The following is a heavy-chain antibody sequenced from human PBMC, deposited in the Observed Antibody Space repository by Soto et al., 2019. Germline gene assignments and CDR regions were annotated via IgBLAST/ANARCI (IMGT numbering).Heavy chain of an antibody. CDR1: GGSIDSGDYY. J-gene: IGHJ4*02. CDR2: IYYGGST. Sequence: PSETLSLTCTVSGGSIDSGDYYWSWIRQPPGKGLEWIGFIYYGGSTYYKPSLRSRTTISIDTAKNQFSLKVTSVTATDTAVYYCARGGIVGASRALDHWGQGTLVTVSS. V-gene: IGHV4-30-4*01. D-gene: IGHD1-26*01. CDR3: ARGGIVGASRALDH.